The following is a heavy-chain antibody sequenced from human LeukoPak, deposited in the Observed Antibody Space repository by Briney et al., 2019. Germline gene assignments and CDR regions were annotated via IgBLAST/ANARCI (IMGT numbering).Heavy chain of an antibody. Sequence: PSETLSLTCAVYGGSFSGYYWSWIRQPPGKGLEWIGEINHSGSTNYNPSLRSRVTISVDTSKNQFSLKLSSVTAADTAVYYCARGRGSSSTPRAYGMDVWGQGTTVTVSS. D-gene: IGHD6-6*01. CDR1: GGSFSGYY. V-gene: IGHV4-34*01. J-gene: IGHJ6*02. CDR3: ARGRGSSSTPRAYGMDV. CDR2: INHSGST.